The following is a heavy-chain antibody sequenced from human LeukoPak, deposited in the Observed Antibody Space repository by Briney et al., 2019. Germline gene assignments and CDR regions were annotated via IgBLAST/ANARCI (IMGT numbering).Heavy chain of an antibody. V-gene: IGHV3-7*01. D-gene: IGHD3-10*01. Sequence: GGSLRLSCVASGFSLRNFWMHWVRQTPRKGLEWVANIKPDGGEQSLADSVKGRFTISRDNAGRSLFLQMTGLKAEDTATYFCARAQNGALDIWGRGTDVTVSS. CDR3: ARAQNGALDI. J-gene: IGHJ3*02. CDR1: GFSLRNFW. CDR2: IKPDGGEQ.